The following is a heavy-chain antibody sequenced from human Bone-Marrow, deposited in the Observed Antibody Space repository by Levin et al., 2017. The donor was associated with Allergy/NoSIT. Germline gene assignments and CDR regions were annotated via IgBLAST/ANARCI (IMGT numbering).Heavy chain of an antibody. J-gene: IGHJ3*02. V-gene: IGHV3-23*01. CDR2: ISGSGDST. CDR3: AKYAGSYTPDAFDI. CDR1: GFTFTNYA. Sequence: PGGSLRLSCVVSGFTFTNYAMSWVRQAPGKGLEWVSAISGSGDSTYYADSVKGRFTLSRDNSENTLFLQMNSLRGEDTALYYCAKYAGSYTPDAFDIWGQGTMVTVSS. D-gene: IGHD3-10*01.